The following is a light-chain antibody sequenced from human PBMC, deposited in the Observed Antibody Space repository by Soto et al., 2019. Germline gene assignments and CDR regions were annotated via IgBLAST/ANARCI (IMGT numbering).Light chain of an antibody. CDR3: LQDRNYPRT. J-gene: IGKJ1*01. V-gene: IGKV1-6*01. Sequence: AIQMTQSPSSLSASVGDRVTITCRASQDIGSELGWYQQRPGKAPKALIYGASNLQGGVPSRFSGSGFGTDFSLTISSLQPEYFATYYCLQDRNYPRTFGQGTKVESK. CDR2: GAS. CDR1: QDIGSE.